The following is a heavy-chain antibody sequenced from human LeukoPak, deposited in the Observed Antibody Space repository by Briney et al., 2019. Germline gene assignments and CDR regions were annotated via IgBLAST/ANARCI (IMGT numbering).Heavy chain of an antibody. CDR1: NVSITSSAYY. CDR2: VYHSGTT. Sequence: ESGPGLVKPSETLSLTCTVSNVSITSSAYYWAWIRQTPGKGLEWIGSVYHSGTTYHNPSLKSRVTMSVDTSKNQFSLTLTSVTAADTALYYCTRELAGTTVEDWGQGTLVTVSS. J-gene: IGHJ4*02. CDR3: TRELAGTTVED. D-gene: IGHD1-1*01. V-gene: IGHV4-39*07.